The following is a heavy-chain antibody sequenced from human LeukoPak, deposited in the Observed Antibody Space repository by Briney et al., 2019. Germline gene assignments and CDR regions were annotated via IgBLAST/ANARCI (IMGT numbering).Heavy chain of an antibody. D-gene: IGHD1-26*01. CDR1: GGSISSYY. Sequence: SETLSLTCTVSGGSISSYYWSWIRQPPGKGLEWIGYIYYSGSTNYNPSPKSRVTISVDTSKNQFSLKLSSVTAADTAVYYCARGSGSYYQFDYWGQGTLVTVSS. J-gene: IGHJ4*02. CDR2: IYYSGST. V-gene: IGHV4-59*01. CDR3: ARGSGSYYQFDY.